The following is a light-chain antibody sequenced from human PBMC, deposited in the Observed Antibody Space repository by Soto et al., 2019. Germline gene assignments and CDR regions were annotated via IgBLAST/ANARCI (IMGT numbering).Light chain of an antibody. CDR2: AAS. V-gene: IGKV3-20*01. Sequence: EIVLTQSPGTLSLSPGDRATLSCRASQSLGSGYLAWYQQKPGQAPRILIYAASTRATGIPDRFSGSGSGTDYSLTISRLEPEDFAVYYCQQYNSWPPYTFGQGTKLEIK. CDR3: QQYNSWPPYT. CDR1: QSLGSGY. J-gene: IGKJ2*01.